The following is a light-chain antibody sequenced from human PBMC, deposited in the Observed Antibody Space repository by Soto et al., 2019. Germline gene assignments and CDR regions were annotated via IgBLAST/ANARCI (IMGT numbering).Light chain of an antibody. CDR3: KQYADWPRT. CDR2: GAS. V-gene: IGKV3-15*01. J-gene: IGKJ1*01. Sequence: EIVLTQSPATLSVSPGERATLSCRASQSVSSNLAWYQQKPGQAPRLLIYGASTRATGIQARFSGSGSGTEFTLTIRSLQSGDFAVYYCKQYADWPRTFGQGTKVDI. CDR1: QSVSSN.